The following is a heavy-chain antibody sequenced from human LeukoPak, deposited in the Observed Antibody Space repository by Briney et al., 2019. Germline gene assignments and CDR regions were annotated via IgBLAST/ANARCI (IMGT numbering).Heavy chain of an antibody. D-gene: IGHD3-10*01. V-gene: IGHV3-23*01. CDR1: GFTFSSYG. CDR3: EKRGGSYYGSGGGFDP. Sequence: GGSLRLSCAASGFTFSSYGMSWVGQAPGKGLEWVSAISGSGGSTYYADSVKGRFTISRDNSKNTLYLQMNSLRAEDTAVYYCEKRGGSYYGSGGGFDPWGQGTLVTVSS. CDR2: ISGSGGST. J-gene: IGHJ5*02.